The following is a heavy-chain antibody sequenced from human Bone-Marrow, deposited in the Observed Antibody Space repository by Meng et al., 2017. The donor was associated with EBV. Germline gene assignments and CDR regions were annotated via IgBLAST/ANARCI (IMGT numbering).Heavy chain of an antibody. Sequence: HVQLGQSGAEVKKPGSSVKVTCKASGGTFSSYAISWVRQAPGQGLEWMGGIIPIFGTANYAQKFQGRVTITADESTSTAYMELRSLRSDDTAVYYCARAYYGSGSYYGGFDYWGQGTLVTVSS. V-gene: IGHV1-69*01. CDR1: GGTFSSYA. J-gene: IGHJ4*02. D-gene: IGHD3-10*01. CDR3: ARAYYGSGSYYGGFDY. CDR2: IIPIFGTA.